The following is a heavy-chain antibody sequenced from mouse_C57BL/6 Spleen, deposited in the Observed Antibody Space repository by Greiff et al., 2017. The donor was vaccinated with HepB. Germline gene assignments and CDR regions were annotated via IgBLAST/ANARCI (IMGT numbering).Heavy chain of an antibody. D-gene: IGHD1-1*01. CDR1: GYTFTEYT. CDR3: AIHEDEIYYGSSHFDY. J-gene: IGHJ2*01. CDR2: FYPGSGSI. Sequence: QVQLQQSGAELVKPGASVKLSCKASGYTFTEYTIHWVKQRSGQGLEWIGWFYPGSGSIKYNEKFKDKATLTADKSSSTVYMELSRLTSEDSAVYFCAIHEDEIYYGSSHFDYWGQGTTLTVSS. V-gene: IGHV1-62-2*01.